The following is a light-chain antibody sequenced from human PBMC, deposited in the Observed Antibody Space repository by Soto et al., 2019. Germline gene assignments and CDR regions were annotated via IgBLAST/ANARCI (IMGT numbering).Light chain of an antibody. Sequence: EIVLTQSPLSLPVTPGEPASISCRSSQNLLHSNGYNYLNWYLQKPGQSPQLLIYLGSNRASGVPDRFSSSGSGTDFTLTINRVEAEDVGLYFCAQGLATPFTFGGGTKVEIK. V-gene: IGKV2-28*01. CDR3: AQGLATPFT. J-gene: IGKJ4*01. CDR1: QNLLHSNGYNY. CDR2: LGS.